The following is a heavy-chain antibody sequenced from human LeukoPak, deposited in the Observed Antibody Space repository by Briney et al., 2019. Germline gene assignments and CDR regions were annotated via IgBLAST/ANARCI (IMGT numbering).Heavy chain of an antibody. CDR2: VQQEGSEK. CDR1: GFTFNSYW. CDR3: ATTLNVATAGYF. J-gene: IGHJ4*02. Sequence: PGGSLRLSCAASGFTFNSYWMSWVRQAPGKGLEWVANVQQEGSEKYYVDSVKGRFTISRDNAKNSVYLEMSSLRAEDTATYYCATTLNVATAGYFWGQGTLVTVSS. V-gene: IGHV3-7*01. D-gene: IGHD6-13*01.